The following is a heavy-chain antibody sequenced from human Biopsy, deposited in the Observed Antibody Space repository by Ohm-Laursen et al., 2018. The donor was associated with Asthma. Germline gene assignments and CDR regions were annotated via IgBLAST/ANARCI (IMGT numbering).Heavy chain of an antibody. Sequence: SLRLSCAAPGFAVSRDHMFWGRQAPGKGLEWVSVIYSGGTSHTADSVRGRFTISRDYSKNTLYLQMHSLRAEDTAVYYCARGDSSNWSHYYFDYWGQGTPVTVSS. CDR2: IYSGGTS. CDR3: ARGDSSNWSHYYFDY. D-gene: IGHD3-22*01. V-gene: IGHV3-53*01. CDR1: GFAVSRDH. J-gene: IGHJ4*02.